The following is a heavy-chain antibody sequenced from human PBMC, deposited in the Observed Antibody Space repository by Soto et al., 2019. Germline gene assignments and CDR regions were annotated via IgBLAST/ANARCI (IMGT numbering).Heavy chain of an antibody. CDR3: ARHPVDTAMDHYYYYGMDV. CDR1: CGSIISSSYY. CDR2: IYYSGST. V-gene: IGHV4-39*01. D-gene: IGHD5-18*01. J-gene: IGHJ6*02. Sequence: SETLSLTCTFSCGSIISSSYYWGWIRQPPGKGLEWIGSIYYSGSTYYNPSLKSRVTISVDTSKNQFSLKLSSVTAADTAVYYCARHPVDTAMDHYYYYGMDVWGQGTTVTVSS.